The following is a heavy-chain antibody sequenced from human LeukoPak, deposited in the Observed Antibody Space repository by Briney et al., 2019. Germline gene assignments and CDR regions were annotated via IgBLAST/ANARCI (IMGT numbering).Heavy chain of an antibody. Sequence: IGGIYSSGSTMYNPSLKGRVTMSVDTSKNQFSLKLSSVTAADTAVYYCARVAYTVTDCFDCWGRGTLVTVSS. CDR3: ARVAYTVTDCFDC. V-gene: IGHV4-4*07. J-gene: IGHJ4*02. D-gene: IGHD4-17*01. CDR2: IYSSGST.